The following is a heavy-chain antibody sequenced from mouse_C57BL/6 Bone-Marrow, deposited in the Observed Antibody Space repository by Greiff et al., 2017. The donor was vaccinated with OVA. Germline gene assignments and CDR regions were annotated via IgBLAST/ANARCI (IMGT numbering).Heavy chain of an antibody. CDR3: ARDNGSSYVYFDV. J-gene: IGHJ1*03. D-gene: IGHD1-1*01. CDR2: IYYSGTI. V-gene: IGHV3-5*01. Sequence: EVKLMESGPGLVKPSQTVFLTCTVTGISITTGNYRWSWIRQFPGNKLEWIGYIYYSGTITYTPSLTSRTTITRDTPKNQFFLEMNSLTAEDTATYDCARDNGSSYVYFDVWGTGTTVTVSS. CDR1: GISITTGNYR.